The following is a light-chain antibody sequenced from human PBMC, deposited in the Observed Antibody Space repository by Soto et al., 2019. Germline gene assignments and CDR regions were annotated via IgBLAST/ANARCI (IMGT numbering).Light chain of an antibody. CDR2: DAS. CDR1: QSISSW. V-gene: IGKV1-5*02. Sequence: DIQMTQSPSTLSASVGDTVTIICRASQSISSWLAWYQQKPGKAPKFLIYDASSLESGVPSRFSGSGSGTEFTLTISSLQPDDFATYYCQQYNSWTFGQGTKVDIK. J-gene: IGKJ1*01. CDR3: QQYNSWT.